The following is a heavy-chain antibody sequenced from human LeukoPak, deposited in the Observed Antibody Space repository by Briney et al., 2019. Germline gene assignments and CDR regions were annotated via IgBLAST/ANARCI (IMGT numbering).Heavy chain of an antibody. CDR1: GFTFSSYS. J-gene: IGHJ6*03. Sequence: GGSLRLSCAASGFTFSSYSMNWVRQAPGKGLEWVSSISSSSSYIYYADSVKGQFTISRDNAKNSLYLQMNSLRAEDTAVYYCARAASSIYYYYYMDVWGKGTTVTVSS. V-gene: IGHV3-21*01. D-gene: IGHD6-13*01. CDR3: ARAASSIYYYYYMDV. CDR2: ISSSSSYI.